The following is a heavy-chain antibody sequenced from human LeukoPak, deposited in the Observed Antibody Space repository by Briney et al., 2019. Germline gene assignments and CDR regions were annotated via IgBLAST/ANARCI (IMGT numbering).Heavy chain of an antibody. CDR2: INPSGGST. D-gene: IGHD4-23*01. J-gene: IGHJ3*02. V-gene: IGHV1-46*01. Sequence: ASVKVSCKVSGYTFTSYYMHWVRQAPGQGLEWMGIINPSGGSTSYAQKFQGRVTMTRDTSTSTVYMELSSLRSEDTAVYYCAGGGGNWGAAFDIWGQGTMVTVSS. CDR3: AGGGGNWGAAFDI. CDR1: GYTFTSYY.